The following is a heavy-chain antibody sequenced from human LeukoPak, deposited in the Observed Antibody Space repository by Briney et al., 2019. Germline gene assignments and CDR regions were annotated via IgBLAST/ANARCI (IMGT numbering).Heavy chain of an antibody. J-gene: IGHJ4*02. CDR1: GFAFGSYA. CDR3: AKTTVGYSSGRFPGWPADY. V-gene: IGHV3-23*01. CDR2: IFGSGGSA. D-gene: IGHD6-19*01. Sequence: GGSLRLSCVASGFAFGSYAMYWVRQAPGKGLEWVSGIFGSGGSAHYADSVKGRFTISRDNSKNTVYLEMNSLRAEDTAVYYCAKTTVGYSSGRFPGWPADYWGQGTLVTVSS.